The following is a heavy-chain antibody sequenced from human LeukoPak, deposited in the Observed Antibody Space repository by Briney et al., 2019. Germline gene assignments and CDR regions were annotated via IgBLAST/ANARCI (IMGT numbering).Heavy chain of an antibody. CDR2: INHSGST. V-gene: IGHV4-34*01. Sequence: PSETLSLTCAVYGGSFSGYYWSWIRQPPGKGLEWIGEINHSGSTNYNPSLKSRVTISVDTSKNQFSLKLSSVTAADTAVYYCAREAVYYDSSVLDFWGQGTLVTVSS. J-gene: IGHJ4*02. CDR1: GGSFSGYY. CDR3: AREAVYYDSSVLDF. D-gene: IGHD3-22*01.